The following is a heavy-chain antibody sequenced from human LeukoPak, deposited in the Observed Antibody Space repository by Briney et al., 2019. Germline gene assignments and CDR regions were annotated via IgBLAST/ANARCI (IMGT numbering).Heavy chain of an antibody. J-gene: IGHJ4*02. CDR2: IYYSGST. CDR3: ARGDGWTYGDYVY. D-gene: IGHD4-17*01. V-gene: IGHV4-39*07. CDR1: GGSISSSSYY. Sequence: KPSETLSLTCTVSGGSISSSSYYWGWIRQPPGKGLEWLGGIYYSGSTYYNPSLRSRVTISVDTSKNQFSLKLSSVTAADTAVYYCARGDGWTYGDYVYWGQGTLVTVSS.